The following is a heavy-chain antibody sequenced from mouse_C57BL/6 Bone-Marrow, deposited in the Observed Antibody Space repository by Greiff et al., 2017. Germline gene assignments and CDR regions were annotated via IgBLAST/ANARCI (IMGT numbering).Heavy chain of an antibody. CDR2: ISDGGRYT. V-gene: IGHV5-4*01. Sequence: EVQVVESGGGLVKPGGSLKLSCAASGFTFSSYAMSWVRQTPEKRLEWVATISDGGRYTYYPDNVKGRFTISRDNAKNNLYLQMSHLKSEDTAMYYCAREGSFAYWGQGTLVTVSA. CDR1: GFTFSSYA. J-gene: IGHJ3*01. CDR3: AREGSFAY.